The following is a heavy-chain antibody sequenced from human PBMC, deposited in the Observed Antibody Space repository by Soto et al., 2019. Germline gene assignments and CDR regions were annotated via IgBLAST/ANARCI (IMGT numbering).Heavy chain of an antibody. CDR3: ARARIAVAGPHIDY. CDR1: GGSISSGSYY. J-gene: IGHJ4*02. Sequence: SETLSLTCAVSGGSISSGSYYWSWIRQPPGKGLEWIGYIYYSGSTNYNPSLKSRVTISVDTSKNQFSLKLSSVTAADTAVYYCARARIAVAGPHIDYWGQGTLVTVSS. V-gene: IGHV4-61*01. D-gene: IGHD6-19*01. CDR2: IYYSGST.